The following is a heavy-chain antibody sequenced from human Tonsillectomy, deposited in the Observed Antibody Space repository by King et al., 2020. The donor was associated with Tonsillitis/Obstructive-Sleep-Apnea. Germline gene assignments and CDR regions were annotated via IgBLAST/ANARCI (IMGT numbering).Heavy chain of an antibody. Sequence: VQLVESGGGLVQPGGSLRLSCAASGFTFSSYWMHWVRQAPGRGLVWVSRISGDGSITTYADSVKGRFTISRDNAKNTLYLQMNSLRAEDTAVYYCARAYGFVNNWFDPWGQGTLVTVSS. CDR1: GFTFSSYW. J-gene: IGHJ5*02. V-gene: IGHV3-74*01. CDR3: ARAYGFVNNWFDP. D-gene: IGHD3-10*01. CDR2: ISGDGSIT.